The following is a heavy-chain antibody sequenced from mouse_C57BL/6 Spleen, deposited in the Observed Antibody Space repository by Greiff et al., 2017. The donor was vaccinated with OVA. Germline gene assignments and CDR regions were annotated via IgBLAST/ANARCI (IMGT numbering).Heavy chain of an antibody. D-gene: IGHD2-4*01. CDR3: ARRNYDYALYY. CDR2: INPSSGYT. V-gene: IGHV1-7*01. Sequence: QVQLQQSGAELAKPGASVKLSCKASGYTFTSYWMHWVKQRPGQGLEWIGYINPSSGYTKYNQKFKVKATLTADKYSSTTYMRLSSLTYEDSAVYYCARRNYDYALYYWGQGTTLTVSS. CDR1: GYTFTSYW. J-gene: IGHJ2*01.